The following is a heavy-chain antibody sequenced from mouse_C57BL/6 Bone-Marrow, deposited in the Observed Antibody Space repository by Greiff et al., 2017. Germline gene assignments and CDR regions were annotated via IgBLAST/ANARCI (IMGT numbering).Heavy chain of an antibody. J-gene: IGHJ1*03. CDR3: ARALYYGSSYGYFGF. V-gene: IGHV1-26*01. CDR1: GYTFTDYY. Sequence: EVQLQQSGPELVKPGASVKISCKASGYTFTDYYMNWVKQSHGKSLEWIGDITPNNGGTSYNQQFKGKATLTVDKSSSTAYMERLSLTSDDSSVYYCARALYYGSSYGYFGFWGTGTTVTVSS. D-gene: IGHD1-1*01. CDR2: ITPNNGGT.